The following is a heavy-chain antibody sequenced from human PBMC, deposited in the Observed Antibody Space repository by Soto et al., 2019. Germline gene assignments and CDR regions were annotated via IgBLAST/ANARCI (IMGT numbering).Heavy chain of an antibody. Sequence: QVQLVQSGAEVKKPGASVKVSCKASGYTFTSYDINWVRQATGQGLEWMGWMNPNSGNTGYAQKFQGRVTMTRNTSISTDYMALSSLRSEDTAVYYCARVLLWFGELLSLGAVDYWGQGTLVTVSS. CDR1: GYTFTSYD. CDR2: MNPNSGNT. D-gene: IGHD3-10*01. V-gene: IGHV1-8*01. J-gene: IGHJ4*02. CDR3: ARVLLWFGELLSLGAVDY.